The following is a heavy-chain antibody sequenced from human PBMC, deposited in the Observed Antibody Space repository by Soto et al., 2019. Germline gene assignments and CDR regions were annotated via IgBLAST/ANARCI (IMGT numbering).Heavy chain of an antibody. J-gene: IGHJ6*02. V-gene: IGHV4-39*01. CDR1: GDSISSSSYY. CDR3: ARCDGYYYDSSGYYSQSYYYDGMAV. D-gene: IGHD3-22*01. CDR2: IYYSGST. Sequence: SETLSLTCTVSGDSISSSSYYWGWIRLPPGKGLEWIGSIYYSGSTYYNPSLKSRVTISVDTSKNQFSLKLSSVTAADTAVYYCARCDGYYYDSSGYYSQSYYYDGMAVWGQGTTVIVAS.